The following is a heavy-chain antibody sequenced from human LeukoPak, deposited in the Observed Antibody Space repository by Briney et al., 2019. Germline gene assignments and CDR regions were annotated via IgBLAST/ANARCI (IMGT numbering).Heavy chain of an antibody. CDR1: GGSFSGYY. Sequence: SETLSLTCAVYGGSFSGYYWSWIRQPPGKGLEWIGEINHSGSTNYNPSLKSRVTISVDTSKNQFSLKLSSVTAADTAVYYCAGRDYYDSSGRLDYFDYWGQGTLVTVSS. CDR2: INHSGST. CDR3: AGRDYYDSSGRLDYFDY. V-gene: IGHV4-34*01. D-gene: IGHD3-22*01. J-gene: IGHJ4*02.